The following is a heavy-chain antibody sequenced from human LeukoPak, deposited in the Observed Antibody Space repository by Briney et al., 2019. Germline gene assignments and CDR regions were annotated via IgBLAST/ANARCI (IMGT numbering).Heavy chain of an antibody. Sequence: SETLSLTCTVSGGSISSYYWSWIRQPPGKGLEWIGYIYYSGSTNYNPSLKSRVTISVDTSKNQFSLKLSSVTAADTAVYYCARRSVGVSDCFDYWGQGTLVTVSS. CDR1: GGSISSYY. V-gene: IGHV4-59*08. CDR3: ARRSVGVSDCFDY. D-gene: IGHD3-10*01. CDR2: IYYSGST. J-gene: IGHJ4*02.